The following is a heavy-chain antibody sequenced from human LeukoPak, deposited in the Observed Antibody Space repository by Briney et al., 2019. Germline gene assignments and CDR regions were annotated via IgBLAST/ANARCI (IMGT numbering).Heavy chain of an antibody. Sequence: ASVKVSCKASGYTFTGYYMHWVRQAPGQGLEWMGWINPNSGGTNYAQKFQGRVTMTRDTSISTAYLQWSSLKASDTAMYYCARLPSAADAFDIWGQGTMVTVSS. D-gene: IGHD6-13*01. CDR2: INPNSGGT. CDR3: ARLPSAADAFDI. V-gene: IGHV1-2*02. CDR1: GYTFTGYY. J-gene: IGHJ3*02.